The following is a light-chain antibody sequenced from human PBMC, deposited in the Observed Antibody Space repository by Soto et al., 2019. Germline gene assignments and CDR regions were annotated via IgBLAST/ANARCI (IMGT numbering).Light chain of an antibody. CDR2: DAS. V-gene: IGKV3-11*01. Sequence: QAPRILIYDASNRATGIPPRFRGGASVTDFTLTISSLQLDDFATYYCQQSYNTPLTFGQGTKVDTK. CDR3: QQSYNTPLT. J-gene: IGKJ1*01.